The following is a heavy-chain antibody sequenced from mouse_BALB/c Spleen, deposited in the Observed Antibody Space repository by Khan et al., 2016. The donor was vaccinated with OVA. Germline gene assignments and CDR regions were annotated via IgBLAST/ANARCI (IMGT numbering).Heavy chain of an antibody. CDR1: GFSLPRYN. V-gene: IGHV2-6-4*01. CDR2: IWGGGGT. D-gene: IGHD2-14*01. J-gene: IGHJ4*01. Sequence: QVQLKESGPGLVAPSQSLSITCSVSGFSLPRYNIHWVRQPPGKGLELLGMIWGGGGTDYNSTLKSRLSISKDNPDTQAFLKMNSLQTDDTAMYYCARAYYRYDGYYAMDYWGQGTSVTVSS. CDR3: ARAYYRYDGYYAMDY.